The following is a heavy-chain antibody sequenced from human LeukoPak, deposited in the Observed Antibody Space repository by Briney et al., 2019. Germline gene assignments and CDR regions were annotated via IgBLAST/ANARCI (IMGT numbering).Heavy chain of an antibody. CDR2: INWNGGST. D-gene: IGHD6-19*01. V-gene: IGHV3-20*04. J-gene: IGHJ6*03. Sequence: PGGSLILSCAASGFTFDDYGMSWVRQAPGKGLEWVSGINWNGGSTGYADSVKGRFTISRDNAKNSLYLQMNSLRAEDTALYYCARDQGIAVALYYYYYYMDVWGKGTTVTVSS. CDR3: ARDQGIAVALYYYYYYMDV. CDR1: GFTFDDYG.